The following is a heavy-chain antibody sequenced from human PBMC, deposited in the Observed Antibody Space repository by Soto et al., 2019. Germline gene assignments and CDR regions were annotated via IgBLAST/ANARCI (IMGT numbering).Heavy chain of an antibody. CDR3: ARRGFCSCPSCYSVDY. Sequence: GESLKISFKGSGYSFTNYWIGWVRQMPGKGLEWMGIIYPGDSNTRYSPSFQAQVTISADKSISTAYLQWSSLKASDTAMYYCARRGFCSCPSCYSVDYWGQGTRVTLCS. CDR1: GYSFTNYW. V-gene: IGHV5-51*01. D-gene: IGHD2-2*02. CDR2: IYPGDSNT. J-gene: IGHJ4*02.